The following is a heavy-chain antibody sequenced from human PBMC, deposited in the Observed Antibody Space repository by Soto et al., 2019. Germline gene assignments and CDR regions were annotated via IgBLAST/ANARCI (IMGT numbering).Heavy chain of an antibody. D-gene: IGHD6-13*01. CDR3: AYSSTPFDY. CDR1: GFTFSSYA. CDR2: ISGSGGSP. J-gene: IGHJ4*02. V-gene: IGHV3-23*01. Sequence: EVQLLESGGGLVQPGGSLRPSCAASGFTFSSYAMSWVRQAPGKGLEWVSAISGSGGSPYYADPVKGRFTNSRDNSKNTLYLQMNSLRAEDTAVYYCAYSSTPFDYWGQGTLVPVSS.